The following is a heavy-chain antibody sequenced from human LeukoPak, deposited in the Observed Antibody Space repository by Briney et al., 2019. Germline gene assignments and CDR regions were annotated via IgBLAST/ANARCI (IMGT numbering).Heavy chain of an antibody. CDR1: GGSISSSSYY. V-gene: IGHV4-39*01. J-gene: IGHJ6*02. CDR2: IYYSGST. Sequence: TLSLTCTVSGGSISSSSYYWGWIRQPPGKGLEWIGSIYYSGSTYYNPSLKSRVTISVDTSKNQFSLKLSSVTAADTAVYYCARQSTYYYGMDVWGQGTTVTVSS. CDR3: ARQSTYYYGMDV. D-gene: IGHD2-2*01.